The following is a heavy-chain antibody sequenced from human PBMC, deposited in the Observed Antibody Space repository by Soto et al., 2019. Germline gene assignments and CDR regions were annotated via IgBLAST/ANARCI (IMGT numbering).Heavy chain of an antibody. D-gene: IGHD3-9*01. V-gene: IGHV4-39*02. CDR1: GGSIGGISYC. J-gene: IGHJ4*01. CDR2: IYYSGST. CDR3: AREFAYYGILTAFDI. Sequence: LVTLPLRCTVSGGSIGGISYCWIWISQTPGKGLEWIGSIYYSGSTYYNPSLKSRVTISVDTSKNQFSLKLSSVTAADTAVYYCAREFAYYGILTAFDIWGQGTLGTVSS.